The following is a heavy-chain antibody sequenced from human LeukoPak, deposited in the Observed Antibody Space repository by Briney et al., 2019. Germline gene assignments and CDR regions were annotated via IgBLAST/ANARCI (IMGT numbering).Heavy chain of an antibody. D-gene: IGHD3-10*01. J-gene: IGHJ4*02. CDR2: ISGSSSYI. CDR3: ARGEYGSGSYHIDY. Sequence: GSLRLSCVASGFAFSSYGMNWVRQAPGKGLEWVSFISGSSSYIYYPDSLKGRFTISRDNAKNSLYLQMNSLRAEDTAVYYCARGEYGSGSYHIDYWGQGTLVTVSS. CDR1: GFAFSSYG. V-gene: IGHV3-21*01.